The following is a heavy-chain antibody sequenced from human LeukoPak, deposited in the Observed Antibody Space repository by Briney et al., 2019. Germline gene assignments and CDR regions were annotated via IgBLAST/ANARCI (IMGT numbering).Heavy chain of an antibody. V-gene: IGHV1-18*01. D-gene: IGHD1-26*01. CDR3: RRFKQDVLGTTMGWFDP. CDR1: GYPFTDYG. CDR2: ISAYNGNT. Sequence: ASVKVSCKASGYPFTDYGIGWVRQAPGQGPEWMGWISAYNGNTNYAQKIQGRVTMTTDPSTSTVYMELKSLRSDDTAVYCARRFKQDVLGTTMGWFDPWGQGTLITVSS. J-gene: IGHJ5*02.